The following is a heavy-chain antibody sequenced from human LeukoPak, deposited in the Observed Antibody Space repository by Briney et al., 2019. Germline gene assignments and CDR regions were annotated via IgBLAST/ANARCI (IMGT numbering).Heavy chain of an antibody. Sequence: ASVKVSCKASGYTFTSYDINWVRQATGQGLEWMGWMNPNSGNTGYAQKFQGRVTITRNTSISTAYMELSSLRSEDTAVYYCAILGPYYYMDVWGKGTTVTVSS. J-gene: IGHJ6*03. CDR1: GYTFTSYD. CDR3: AILGPYYYMDV. V-gene: IGHV1-8*03. CDR2: MNPNSGNT.